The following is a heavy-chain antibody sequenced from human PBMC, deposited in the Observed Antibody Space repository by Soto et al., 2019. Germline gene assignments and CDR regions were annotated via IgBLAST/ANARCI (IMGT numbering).Heavy chain of an antibody. D-gene: IGHD6-13*01. CDR3: ARPKTIGAAAGKGWFDP. CDR2: IYYSGST. V-gene: IGHV4-31*03. J-gene: IGHJ5*02. Sequence: SETLSLTCTVSGGSISSGGYYWSWIRQHPGKGLEWIGYIYYSGSTYYNPSLKSRLIISVDPSKNQFSLKLTSVTAADTAMYYCARPKTIGAAAGKGWFDPWGQGTLVTVSS. CDR1: GGSISSGGYY.